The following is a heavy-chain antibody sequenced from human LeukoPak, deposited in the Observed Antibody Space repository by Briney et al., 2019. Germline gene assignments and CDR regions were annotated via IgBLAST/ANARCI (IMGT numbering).Heavy chain of an antibody. CDR3: ARGYSGGWYLRLDNNWFDP. CDR2: IYSSGNT. CDR1: GASISSSNYY. J-gene: IGHJ5*02. V-gene: IGHV4-39*01. D-gene: IGHD6-19*01. Sequence: ASETLSLTCAVSGASISSSNYYWGWVRQSPGKGLEWIGNIYSSGNTYYNASLKSRVTMYIDTSKNQFSLKLSSVTAADTAVYYCARGYSGGWYLRLDNNWFDPWGQGTLVTVSS.